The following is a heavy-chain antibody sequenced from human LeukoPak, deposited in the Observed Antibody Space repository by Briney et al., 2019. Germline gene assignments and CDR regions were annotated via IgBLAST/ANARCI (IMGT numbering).Heavy chain of an antibody. CDR2: IIPIFGTA. CDR1: GGTFSSYA. J-gene: IGHJ4*02. CDR3: ARGLRLGYTTLGIDY. V-gene: IGHV1-69*13. D-gene: IGHD3-16*01. Sequence: SVKVSCKASGGTFSSYAISWVRQAPGQGLEWMGGIIPIFGTANYAQKFQGRVTITADESTSTAYMELSSLRSEDTAVYYCARGLRLGYTTLGIDYWGQGTLVTVSS.